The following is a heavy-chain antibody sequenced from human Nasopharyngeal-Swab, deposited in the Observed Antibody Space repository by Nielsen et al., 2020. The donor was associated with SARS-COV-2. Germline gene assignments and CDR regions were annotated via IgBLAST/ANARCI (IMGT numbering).Heavy chain of an antibody. D-gene: IGHD3-3*01. Sequence: SETLSLTCAVYGGSFSGYYWSWIRQPPGKGLEWIGEINHSGSTNYNPSPKSRVTISVDTSKNQFSLKLSSVTAADTAVYYCARGSSRFLEWSLQGPYYYYGMDVWGQGTTVTVSS. CDR3: ARGSSRFLEWSLQGPYYYYGMDV. J-gene: IGHJ6*02. V-gene: IGHV4-34*01. CDR2: INHSGST. CDR1: GGSFSGYY.